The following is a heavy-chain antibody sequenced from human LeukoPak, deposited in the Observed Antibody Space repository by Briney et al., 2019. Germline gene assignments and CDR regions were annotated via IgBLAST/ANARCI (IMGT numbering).Heavy chain of an antibody. CDR1: GYTFTSYY. CDR2: INPSGGST. Sequence: GASVKVSCKASGYTFTSYYMHWVRQAPGQGLEWMGIINPSGGSTSYAQKFQGRVTMTRDMSTSTVYMELSSLRSEDTAVYYCARGGSTRGGWFDPWGQGTLVTVS. V-gene: IGHV1-46*01. CDR3: ARGGSTRGGWFDP. J-gene: IGHJ5*02. D-gene: IGHD2-2*01.